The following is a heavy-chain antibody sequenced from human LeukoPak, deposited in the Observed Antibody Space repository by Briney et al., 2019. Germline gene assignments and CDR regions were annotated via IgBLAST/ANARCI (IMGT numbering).Heavy chain of an antibody. D-gene: IGHD6-19*01. CDR2: ISGSGGST. J-gene: IGHJ5*02. CDR3: VSGSSGGLDDTCFDP. Sequence: GGSLRPSCAASGFTFSNYAMSWVRQAPGPGLEWVSTISGSGGSTYSADSVKGRFTISRDNSKNTPYLQMNSLRAEDTAVYYCVSGSSGGLDDTCFDPWGQGTLVTVSS. CDR1: GFTFSNYA. V-gene: IGHV3-23*01.